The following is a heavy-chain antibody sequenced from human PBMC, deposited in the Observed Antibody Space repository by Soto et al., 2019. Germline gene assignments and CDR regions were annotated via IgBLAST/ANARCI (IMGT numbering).Heavy chain of an antibody. D-gene: IGHD3-10*01. CDR2: ITCDSDTI. Sequence: EVQLVESWGDFVQPGRSLRLSCAASGFTFDDYALHWFLQVPGKGLEWVAGITCDSDTIAYASSVRGRFTSSRDNAKNSLYLQMNSLRAEDTALYYCAKDFHTNMALMDVWGKGTTVTVS. CDR1: GFTFDDYA. V-gene: IGHV3-9*01. CDR3: AKDFHTNMALMDV. J-gene: IGHJ6*03.